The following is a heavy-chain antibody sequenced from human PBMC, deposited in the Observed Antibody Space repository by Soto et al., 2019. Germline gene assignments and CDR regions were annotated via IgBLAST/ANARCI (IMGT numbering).Heavy chain of an antibody. Sequence: SETLSLTCSVSGDSISTVDYFWAWIRQPPGQALEYIGYIYKSTTTYYNPSFASRVAISLDTSKSQYSLTVTSVTAADTAVYFCARGRYCLTGRCFPNWFDSWGQGTLVTVSS. CDR2: IYKSTTT. CDR3: ARGRYCLTGRCFPNWFDS. J-gene: IGHJ5*01. V-gene: IGHV4-30-4*01. D-gene: IGHD2-15*01. CDR1: GDSISTVDYF.